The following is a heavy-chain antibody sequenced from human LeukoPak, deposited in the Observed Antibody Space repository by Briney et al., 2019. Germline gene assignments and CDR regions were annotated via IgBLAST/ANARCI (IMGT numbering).Heavy chain of an antibody. Sequence: ASVKVSCKASGYTFTSYYMHWARQAPGQGLEWMGIINPSVGSTSYTQKFQGRVTMTRDTSTSTVYMELSSLRSEDTAVYYCANLYCSGGNCYSYYYYGMDVWGQGTTVTVSS. D-gene: IGHD2-15*01. CDR3: ANLYCSGGNCYSYYYYGMDV. J-gene: IGHJ6*02. CDR2: INPSVGST. CDR1: GYTFTSYY. V-gene: IGHV1-46*01.